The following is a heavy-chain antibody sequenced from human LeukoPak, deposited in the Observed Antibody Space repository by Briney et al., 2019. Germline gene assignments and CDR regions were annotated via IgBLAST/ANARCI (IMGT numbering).Heavy chain of an antibody. CDR1: GFTFGKCW. Sequence: GGSLRLSCVASGFTFGKCWMSWVRQAPGKGLEWVANIKLDGSEKNYVDSVKGRFTISRDNTKNSLYLQMNSLRAEDTAVFYCARDQYDTWSRRGNFDSWGQGTLVIVSS. CDR2: IKLDGSEK. J-gene: IGHJ4*02. CDR3: ARDQYDTWSRRGNFDS. D-gene: IGHD3/OR15-3a*01. V-gene: IGHV3-7*03.